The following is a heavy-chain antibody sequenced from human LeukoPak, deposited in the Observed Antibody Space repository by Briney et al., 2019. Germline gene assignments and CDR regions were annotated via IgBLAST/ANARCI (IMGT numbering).Heavy chain of an antibody. V-gene: IGHV4-59*08. CDR3: ARQGGSGSYIAY. CDR1: GGAISSDY. J-gene: IGHJ4*02. Sequence: SETLSLTCTVSGGAISSDYWSWIRQPPGKGLEWIGYIYYSGSTNYNPSLKSRVTISVDTSKNQFSLKLSSVTAADAAMYYCARQGGSGSYIAYWGQGTLVTVSS. CDR2: IYYSGST. D-gene: IGHD3-10*01.